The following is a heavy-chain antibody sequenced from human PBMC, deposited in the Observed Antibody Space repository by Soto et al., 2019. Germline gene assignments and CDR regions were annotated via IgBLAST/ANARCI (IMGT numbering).Heavy chain of an antibody. CDR1: GFTFSSYA. Sequence: EVQLLESGGGLVQPGGSLRLSCAASGFTFSSYAMSWVRQAPGKGLEWVSAISGSGGSTYYADSVKGRFTISRDNSKNTLYLQMNSPRAEDTAVYYCAKDPEGITMVRGVFDYWGQGTLVTVSS. CDR3: AKDPEGITMVRGVFDY. J-gene: IGHJ4*02. V-gene: IGHV3-23*01. CDR2: ISGSGGST. D-gene: IGHD3-10*01.